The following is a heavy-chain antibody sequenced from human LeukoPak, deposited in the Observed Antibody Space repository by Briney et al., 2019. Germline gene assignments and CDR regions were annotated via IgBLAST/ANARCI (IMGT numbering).Heavy chain of an antibody. V-gene: IGHV4-31*03. CDR2: IYYSGST. CDR1: GGFISSGGYY. D-gene: IGHD3-22*01. CDR3: ASSRLLGYFQH. Sequence: PSETLSLTCTVSGGFISSGGYYWSWIRQHPGKGLEWIGYIYYSGSTYYNPSLKSRVTISVDTSKNQFSLKLSSVTAADTAVYYCASSRLLGYFQHWGQGTLVTVSS. J-gene: IGHJ1*01.